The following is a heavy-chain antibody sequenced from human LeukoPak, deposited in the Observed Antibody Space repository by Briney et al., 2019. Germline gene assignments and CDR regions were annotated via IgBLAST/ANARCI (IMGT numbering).Heavy chain of an antibody. CDR2: IYYSGST. J-gene: IGHJ5*02. D-gene: IGHD4-17*01. V-gene: IGHV4-59*08. Sequence: SETLSLTCTVSGGSISSFHWSWIRQPPGKGLEWIGYIYYSGSTNYNPSLKSRVIISVDTSKNQFSLKLSSVTAADTAVYYCGRRMGGDYGHWFDPWGQGTLVTVSS. CDR1: GGSISSFH. CDR3: GRRMGGDYGHWFDP.